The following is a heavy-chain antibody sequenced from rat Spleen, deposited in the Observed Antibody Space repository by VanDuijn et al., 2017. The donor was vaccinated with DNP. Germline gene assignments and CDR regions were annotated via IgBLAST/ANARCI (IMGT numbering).Heavy chain of an antibody. V-gene: IGHV3-1*01. CDR3: ARWRIGPHYFDY. Sequence: VQLQESGPGLVEPSQSLSLTCSVTGSSITSNYWGWIREFPGNKMQYIGHISYSGTTNYNPSLKSRISITRDTSKNQFFLHLHSVTTEDTATFYCARWRIGPHYFDYWGQGVMVTVSS. CDR1: GSSITSNY. D-gene: IGHD1-11*01. J-gene: IGHJ2*01. CDR2: ISYSGTT.